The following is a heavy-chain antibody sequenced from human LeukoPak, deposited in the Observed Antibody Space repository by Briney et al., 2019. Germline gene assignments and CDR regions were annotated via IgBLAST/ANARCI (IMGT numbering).Heavy chain of an antibody. CDR2: IYHNGGA. J-gene: IGHJ3*02. Sequence: PSETLSLTCAVSGYSINNGYQWAWIPQSPGRGLEWIGSIYHNGGAHYNPSLKSRVTISVDTSKNQFSLKLSSVTAADTAVYYCATSCSSTSCHGGGSAFDIWGQGTMVTVSS. CDR3: ATSCSSTSCHGGGSAFDI. CDR1: GYSINNGYQ. D-gene: IGHD2-2*01. V-gene: IGHV4-38-2*01.